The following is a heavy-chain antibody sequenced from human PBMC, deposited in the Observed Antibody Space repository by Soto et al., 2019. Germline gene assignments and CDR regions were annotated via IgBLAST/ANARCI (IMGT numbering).Heavy chain of an antibody. Sequence: TPSRPGLVSVCAISGSVCLWSSFLRPPGKGLEWIGYITFSGTTNYNPSLKSRVTMSVDTSTNQLSLRLTSVNAADTAMYYCEGHPSGYRIWLGPWGPGIPV. J-gene: IGHJ4*02. CDR2: ITFSGTT. D-gene: IGHD5-12*01. CDR3: EGHPSGYRIWLGP. CDR1: VCAISGSVCL. V-gene: IGHV4-61*08.